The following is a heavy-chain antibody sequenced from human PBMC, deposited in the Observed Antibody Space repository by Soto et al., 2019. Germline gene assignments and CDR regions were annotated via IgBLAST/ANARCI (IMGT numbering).Heavy chain of an antibody. V-gene: IGHV1-69*08. CDR2: IIPIPDIT. CDR3: ARDRITTRGDAFDL. Sequence: QVQLVQSGAEVRKPGSSMKVSCKAPGGTFSTYMISWVRQAPGQGLEWMGRIIPIPDITNYAQKFQGRVTITADRSTSTAYMELTSLKSEDTAVYYCARDRITTRGDAFDLWGQGTMVTVSS. D-gene: IGHD3-3*01. J-gene: IGHJ3*01. CDR1: GGTFSTYM.